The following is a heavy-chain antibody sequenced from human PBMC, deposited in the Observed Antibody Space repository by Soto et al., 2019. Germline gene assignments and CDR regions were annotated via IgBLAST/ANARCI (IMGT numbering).Heavy chain of an antibody. V-gene: IGHV3-15*01. CDR2: IKSKTDGGTT. J-gene: IGHJ4*02. D-gene: IGHD2-2*01. CDR1: GFTFNNAW. Sequence: VQLVESGGGLVKPGGSLRLSCAASGFTFNNAWMSWVRQAPGKGLEWVGRIKSKTDGGTTDYAAPVKGRFTISRDDSKNTLYLQMNSLKIEDTAVYYCTLPPLGYCSSSSCYEYFDYWGQGTLVTVSS. CDR3: TLPPLGYCSSSSCYEYFDY.